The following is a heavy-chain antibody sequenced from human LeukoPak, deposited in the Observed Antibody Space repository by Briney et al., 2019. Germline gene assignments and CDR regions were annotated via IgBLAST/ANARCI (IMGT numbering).Heavy chain of an antibody. CDR2: INPSGGST. CDR3: ARVREPKYSSLYYFHY. V-gene: IGHV1-46*01. D-gene: IGHD6-6*01. CDR1: GYTFTSYY. Sequence: ASVKVSCKAYGYTFTSYYIHWVRQAPGQGLEWMGIINPSGGSTSYAQKFQGRVTMTRDTSTSTVYMELSSLRSEDTAVYYCARVREPKYSSLYYFHYWGQGTLVTVSS. J-gene: IGHJ4*02.